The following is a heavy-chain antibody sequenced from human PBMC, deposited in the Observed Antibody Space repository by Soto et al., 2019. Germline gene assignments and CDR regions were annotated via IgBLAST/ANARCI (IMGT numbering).Heavy chain of an antibody. J-gene: IGHJ3*02. CDR2: IYYSGST. CDR3: ARSPPYSSGWYGSFDI. D-gene: IGHD6-19*01. Sequence: QVQLQESGPGLVKPSQTLSLTCTVSSGSISSGGYYWSWIRQHPGKGLEWIGYIYYSGSTYYNPSLKSRVTISVDTSKNQFSLKLSSVTAADTAVYYCARSPPYSSGWYGSFDIWGQGTMVTVSS. V-gene: IGHV4-31*03. CDR1: SGSISSGGYY.